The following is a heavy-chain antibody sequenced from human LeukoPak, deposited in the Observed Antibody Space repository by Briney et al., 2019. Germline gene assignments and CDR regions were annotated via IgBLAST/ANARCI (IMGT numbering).Heavy chain of an antibody. Sequence: EASVKVSRKASGYTFTGYYMHWVRQAPGQGLEWMGWINPNSGGTNYAQKFQGRVTMTRDTSISTAYMELSRLRSDDTAVYYCARDQEVLYYYYGMDVWGQGTTVTVSS. CDR2: INPNSGGT. V-gene: IGHV1-2*02. CDR3: ARDQEVLYYYYGMDV. J-gene: IGHJ6*02. CDR1: GYTFTGYY.